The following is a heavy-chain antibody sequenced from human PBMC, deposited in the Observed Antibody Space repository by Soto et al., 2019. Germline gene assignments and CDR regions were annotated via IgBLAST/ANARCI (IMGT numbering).Heavy chain of an antibody. J-gene: IGHJ5*02. CDR1: GGSVSSGSYY. D-gene: IGHD1-7*01. Sequence: PSGTLSLSCTVSGGSVSSGSYYGRWIRQPPGKGLEWIGYIYYSGSTNYNPSLKSRVTISVDTSKNQFSLKLSSVTAADTAVYNCASEKSAWNYGRWFDPWGQGTLVTVSS. CDR2: IYYSGST. V-gene: IGHV4-61*01. CDR3: ASEKSAWNYGRWFDP.